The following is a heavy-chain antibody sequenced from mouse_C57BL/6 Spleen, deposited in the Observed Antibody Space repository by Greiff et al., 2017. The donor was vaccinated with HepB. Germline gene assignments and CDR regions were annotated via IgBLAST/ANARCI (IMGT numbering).Heavy chain of an antibody. CDR3: ARAGQSTDYAMDY. J-gene: IGHJ4*01. V-gene: IGHV1-64*01. CDR2: IHPNSGST. D-gene: IGHD1-1*01. Sequence: QVQLQQPGAELVKPGASVKLSCKASGYTFTSYWMHWVKQRPGQGLEWIGMIHPNSGSTNYNEKFKSKATLTVDKSSSTAYMQLSSLTPEDSAFYYCARAGQSTDYAMDYWGQGTSVTVSS. CDR1: GYTFTSYW.